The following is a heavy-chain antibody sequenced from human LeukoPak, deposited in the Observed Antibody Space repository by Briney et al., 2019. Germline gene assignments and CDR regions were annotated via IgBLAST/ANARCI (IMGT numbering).Heavy chain of an antibody. CDR2: ISAYNGNT. D-gene: IGHD2-2*01. CDR3: ARGEDPVVSSSTGPFDY. CDR1: GYTFTSYG. V-gene: IGHV1-18*01. Sequence: GASVKVSCKASGYTFTSYGISWVRQAPGQGLEWMGWISAYNGNTNYAQKLQGRVTMTTDTSTSTAYMELRSLRSDDTAVYYCARGEDPVVSSSTGPFDYWGQGTLVTVSS. J-gene: IGHJ4*02.